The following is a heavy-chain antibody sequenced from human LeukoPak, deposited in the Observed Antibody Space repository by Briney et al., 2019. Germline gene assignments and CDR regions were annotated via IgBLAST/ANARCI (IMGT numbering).Heavy chain of an antibody. J-gene: IGHJ4*02. CDR1: GYSISSGYY. D-gene: IGHD3-9*01. CDR3: ASLSY. CDR2: TYHGGTI. Sequence: PSETLSLTCAVSGYSISSGYYWGWIRQPPRKGLEWIGTTYHGGTIYYNQSLHSRVTTSVDTSTNKFSLKLRSVTAADTTAYYCASLSYWGQGTLVSVSS. V-gene: IGHV4-38-2*01.